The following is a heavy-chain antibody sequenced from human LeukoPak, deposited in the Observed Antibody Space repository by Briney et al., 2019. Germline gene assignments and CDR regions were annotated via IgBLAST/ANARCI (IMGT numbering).Heavy chain of an antibody. V-gene: IGHV3-15*01. CDR1: GFTFSNDW. Sequence: GGSLRLSCAASGFTFSNDWMSWVRQAPGKGLEWVGRIKSKTDGGTTDYAATVKGRFTIERDDTKNTLYLQINSLKTEDTAVYYCTTDPYYYDSSGYYYWGQGTLVTVSS. CDR2: IKSKTDGGTT. J-gene: IGHJ4*02. CDR3: TTDPYYYDSSGYYY. D-gene: IGHD3-22*01.